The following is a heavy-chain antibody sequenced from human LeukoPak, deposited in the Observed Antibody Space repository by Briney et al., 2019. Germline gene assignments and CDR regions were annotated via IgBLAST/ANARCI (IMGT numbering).Heavy chain of an antibody. Sequence: SETLSLTCAVYGGSFIGYYWSWIRQPPGKGLEWIGEINRSGSTNYNPSLKSRVTISVDTSKNQFSLKLSSVTAADTAVYYCAMTYYYDSSGYIDAFDIWGQGTMVTVSS. CDR2: INRSGST. J-gene: IGHJ3*02. D-gene: IGHD3-22*01. CDR1: GGSFIGYY. V-gene: IGHV4-34*01. CDR3: AMTYYYDSSGYIDAFDI.